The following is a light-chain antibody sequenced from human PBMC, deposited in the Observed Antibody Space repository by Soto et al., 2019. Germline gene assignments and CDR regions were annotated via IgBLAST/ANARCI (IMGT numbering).Light chain of an antibody. Sequence: EIVLTQSPGTLSLSPGERATLSCRASQSVSSSYLAWYQQKPGQAPRLLIYGAYSRATGIPDRFSGGGSGTDFTLTISRLEPEDFAVYYCQQYGSSPPTWTFGQGTKVEIK. V-gene: IGKV3-20*01. CDR1: QSVSSSY. J-gene: IGKJ1*01. CDR2: GAY. CDR3: QQYGSSPPTWT.